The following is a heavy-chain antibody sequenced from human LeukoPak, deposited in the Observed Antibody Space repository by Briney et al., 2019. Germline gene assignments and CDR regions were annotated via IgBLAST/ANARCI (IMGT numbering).Heavy chain of an antibody. V-gene: IGHV3-74*01. CDR3: ARGPGSSGGAYVGDY. CDR2: INSDGSST. CDR1: GFTFSSYW. J-gene: IGHJ4*01. D-gene: IGHD3-22*01. Sequence: GGSLRLSCAASGFTFSSYWMHWVRQAPGKGLVWVSHINSDGSSTSYADSVKGRFSISRDNAKSTLYLQMSSLRAEDTAVYYCARGPGSSGGAYVGDYWGPGTLVTVSS.